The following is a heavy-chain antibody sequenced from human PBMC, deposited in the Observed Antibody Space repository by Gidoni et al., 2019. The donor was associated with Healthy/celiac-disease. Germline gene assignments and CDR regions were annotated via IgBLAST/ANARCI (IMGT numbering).Heavy chain of an antibody. J-gene: IGHJ3*02. CDR2: KKQDGSEK. CDR1: GFTFSSYW. CDR3: ARDRSHYDILTGGDAFDI. D-gene: IGHD3-9*01. Sequence: EVQLVESGGGLVQPGGSLSLSCAASGFTFSSYWMSWVRQAPGKGLEWVANKKQDGSEKYYVDSVKGRFTISRDNAKNSLYLQMNSLRAEDTAVYYCARDRSHYDILTGGDAFDIWGQGTMVTVSS. V-gene: IGHV3-7*01.